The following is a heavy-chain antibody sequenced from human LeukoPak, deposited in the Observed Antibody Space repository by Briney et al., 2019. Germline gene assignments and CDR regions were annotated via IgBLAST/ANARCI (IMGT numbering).Heavy chain of an antibody. CDR1: GGSISSGSYY. Sequence: SQTLSLTCTVSGGSISSGSYYWSWIRQPAGKGLEWIGRIYTSGSTNYNPSLKSRVTISVDTSKNQFSLKLTSVTAADTAVYYCARATTGGYYNCWGQGTLVTVSS. CDR3: ARATTGGYYNC. J-gene: IGHJ4*02. V-gene: IGHV4-61*02. CDR2: IYTSGST. D-gene: IGHD3-22*01.